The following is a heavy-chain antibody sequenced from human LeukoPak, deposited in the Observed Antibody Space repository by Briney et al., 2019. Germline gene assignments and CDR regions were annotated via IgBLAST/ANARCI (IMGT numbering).Heavy chain of an antibody. V-gene: IGHV3-9*01. Sequence: GGSLRLSCAGSGFIFNNYAMHWVRQPPGKGLKWVSGISWNSGSIDYADSVKGRFTISRDIAKNSLYLQMNSLRVEDTAFYYCAKDNRRHYTSGPNPDSLHWGQGALVTVSS. CDR3: AKDNRRHYTSGPNPDSLH. CDR2: ISWNSGSI. J-gene: IGHJ4*02. CDR1: GFIFNNYA. D-gene: IGHD6-19*01.